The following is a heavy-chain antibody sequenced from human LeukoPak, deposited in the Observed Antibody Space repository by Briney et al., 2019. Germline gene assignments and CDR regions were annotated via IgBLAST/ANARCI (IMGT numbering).Heavy chain of an antibody. J-gene: IGHJ4*02. Sequence: SQTLSLTCAISGDSVSSNSAAWNWIRQSPSRGLEWLGRTYYRSKWYNDYAVSVKSRITINPDTSKNQFSLQLNSVTPEDTAVYYCARGENRVAGYSSSWYRLDYWGQGTLVTVSS. V-gene: IGHV6-1*01. CDR1: GDSVSSNSAA. D-gene: IGHD6-13*01. CDR3: ARGENRVAGYSSSWYRLDY. CDR2: TYYRSKWYN.